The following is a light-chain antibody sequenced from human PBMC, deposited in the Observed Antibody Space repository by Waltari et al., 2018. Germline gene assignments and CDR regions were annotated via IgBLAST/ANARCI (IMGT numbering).Light chain of an antibody. V-gene: IGLV10-54*04. Sequence: QAGLTQPPSVSKGLRQTATLTCPGNSNNVAKKGTAWLQQHQGHPPKLLSYRNNNRPSGISERFSASRSGNTDSLTITGLQPEDEADYYCSAWDSSLGAWVFGGGTKLTVL. CDR1: SNNVAKKG. CDR3: SAWDSSLGAWV. J-gene: IGLJ3*02. CDR2: RNN.